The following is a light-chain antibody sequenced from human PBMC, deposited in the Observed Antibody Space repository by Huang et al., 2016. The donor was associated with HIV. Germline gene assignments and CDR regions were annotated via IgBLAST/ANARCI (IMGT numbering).Light chain of an antibody. CDR1: QSLVHSDGNTY. CDR2: KVA. J-gene: IGKJ5*01. V-gene: IGKV2-30*02. Sequence: DVVMTQSPVSLPVTLGQPASISCRSSQSLVHSDGNTYLNWFQQRPGQSPRRLIYKVAIRDSGGTDRVSGSGSGTDFTRKSSRVEAEDVGVYYCMQGARWPITCGKGTRLDIK. CDR3: MQGARWPIT.